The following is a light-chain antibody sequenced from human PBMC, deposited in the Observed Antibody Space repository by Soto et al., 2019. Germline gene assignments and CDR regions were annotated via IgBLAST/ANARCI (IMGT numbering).Light chain of an antibody. CDR2: AAS. CDR3: QQSYSTLSIT. J-gene: IGKJ5*01. V-gene: IGKV1-39*01. CDR1: ESIARH. Sequence: DIQMTQSPSSLSASVGDRVTITCRASESIARHLNWYQQKPGKAPKLLIYAASSLQNGVPSRFRAGGSGTDVPLTISNLQPEDFATYYCQQSYSTLSITFGQGTRLEI.